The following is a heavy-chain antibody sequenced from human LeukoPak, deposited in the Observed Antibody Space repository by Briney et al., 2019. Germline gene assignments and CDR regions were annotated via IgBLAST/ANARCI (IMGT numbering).Heavy chain of an antibody. CDR2: ISGSGGST. Sequence: GGSLRLSCAASGFTFSSYGMSWVRQAPGKGLEWVSAISGSGGSTYYADSVKGRFTISRDNSKNTLYLQMNSLRAEDTAVYYCAKVRFGVTARYYFDYWGQGTLVTVSS. J-gene: IGHJ4*02. CDR3: AKVRFGVTARYYFDY. CDR1: GFTFSSYG. D-gene: IGHD3-10*01. V-gene: IGHV3-23*01.